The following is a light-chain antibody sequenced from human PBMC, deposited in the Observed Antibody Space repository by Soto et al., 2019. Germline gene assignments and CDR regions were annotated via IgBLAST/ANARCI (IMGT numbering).Light chain of an antibody. V-gene: IGKV1-39*01. Sequence: DIQMTQSPSSLSASVGDSVTITCRASQSISSYLNWYQQKPGEAPNLLIYAAASLQSGVPSRFSSSGSGTDFTLTISSLQPEDFATYYCQQSYSTPITFGQGTRLDIK. CDR1: QSISSY. CDR3: QQSYSTPIT. CDR2: AAA. J-gene: IGKJ5*01.